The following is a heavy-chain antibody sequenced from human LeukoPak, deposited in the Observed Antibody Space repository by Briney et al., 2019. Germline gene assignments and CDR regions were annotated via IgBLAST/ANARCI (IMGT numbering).Heavy chain of an antibody. CDR3: ARDGIAAAGTKLDY. V-gene: IGHV4-59*12. CDR1: GGSISSYY. D-gene: IGHD6-13*01. J-gene: IGHJ4*02. Sequence: SETLSLTCTVSGGSISSYYWSWIRQPPGKGLEWIGYVYYSGSTNYNPSLKSRVTISVDTSKNQFSLKLSSVTAADTAVYYCARDGIAAAGTKLDYWGQGTLVTVSS. CDR2: VYYSGST.